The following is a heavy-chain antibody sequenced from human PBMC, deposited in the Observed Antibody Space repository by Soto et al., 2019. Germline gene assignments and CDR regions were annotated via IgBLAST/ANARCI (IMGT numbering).Heavy chain of an antibody. J-gene: IGHJ4*01. CDR3: AKVSRVGVVPAAMY. CDR1: GFTFSSYG. Sequence: EVQLLESGGGLVQPGGSLRLSCAASGFTFSSYGMSWVRQAPGKGLEWVSAVSSSGGTTNYAGSVKGRFTISRDNSKNTLYLQMNSLIAHDTAGYYCAKVSRVGVVPAAMYWAEGSLVSV. D-gene: IGHD2-2*01. CDR2: VSSSGGTT. V-gene: IGHV3-23*01.